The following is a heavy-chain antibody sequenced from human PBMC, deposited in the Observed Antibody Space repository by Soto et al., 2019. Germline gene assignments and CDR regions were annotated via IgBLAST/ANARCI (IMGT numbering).Heavy chain of an antibody. D-gene: IGHD6-13*01. J-gene: IGHJ4*02. Sequence: SETLSLTCAVYGGSFSGYYWSWIRQPPGKGLEWIGEINHSGSTNYNPSLKSRVTISVDTSKNQFSLKLSSVTAADTAVYCCASRGVIAAAPFYWGQGTLVTVSS. CDR2: INHSGST. V-gene: IGHV4-34*01. CDR3: ASRGVIAAAPFY. CDR1: GGSFSGYY.